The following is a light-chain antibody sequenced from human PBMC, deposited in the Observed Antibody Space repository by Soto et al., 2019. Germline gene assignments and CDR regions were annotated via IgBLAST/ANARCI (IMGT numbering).Light chain of an antibody. J-gene: IGKJ1*01. V-gene: IGKV1-6*01. Sequence: IQMTQSPSSLSASVGDRVTITCRASQAIRDDLAWYQQKPGKAPNLLIYAASNLQSGVPSRFSGSGSGTDFTLTISSLQPEDFETYYCLQDYTYPRTFGQGTKVDI. CDR1: QAIRDD. CDR2: AAS. CDR3: LQDYTYPRT.